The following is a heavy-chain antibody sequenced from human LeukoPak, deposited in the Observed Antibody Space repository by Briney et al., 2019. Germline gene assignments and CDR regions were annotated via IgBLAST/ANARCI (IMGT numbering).Heavy chain of an antibody. D-gene: IGHD5-18*01. J-gene: IGHJ4*02. CDR2: ISGSGGST. Sequence: GGSPRLSCAASGFTFSSYAMSWVRQAPRKGLEWVSAISGSGGSTYYADSVKGRFTISRDNSKNTLYLQMNSLRAEDTAVYYCAKKRGRYSYAIDYWGQGTLVTVSS. CDR1: GFTFSSYA. CDR3: AKKRGRYSYAIDY. V-gene: IGHV3-23*01.